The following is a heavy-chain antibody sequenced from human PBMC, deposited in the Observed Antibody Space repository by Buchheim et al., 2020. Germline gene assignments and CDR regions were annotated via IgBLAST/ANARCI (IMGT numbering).Heavy chain of an antibody. CDR1: GGSISSGGYY. V-gene: IGHV4-31*03. D-gene: IGHD3-16*01. J-gene: IGHJ6*02. CDR3: ARAPVYWGYGMDV. Sequence: QVQLQESGPGLVKPSQTLSLTCNVSGGSISSGGYYWSWSRQHPRKSLEWIGYIHYSGSTYYNPSLKSRVTISVDTSKNQFSLELSSVTAADTAVYCCARAPVYWGYGMDVWGQGTT. CDR2: IHYSGST.